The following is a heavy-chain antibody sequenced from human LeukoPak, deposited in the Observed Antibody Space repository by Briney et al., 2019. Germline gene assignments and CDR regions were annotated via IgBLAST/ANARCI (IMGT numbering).Heavy chain of an antibody. CDR3: ARAGVWDYSDSSGYHNAAFDI. D-gene: IGHD3-22*01. CDR1: GYTFTYYY. V-gene: IGHV1-2*02. Sequence: AXVKVSCKASGYTFTYYYMHWVRQAPGQGLEWMGWINPSSGGTNYAQKFQGRVTVTRDTSISTAYMDLSRLRSDDTAVYYCARAGVWDYSDSSGYHNAAFDIWGQGTMVTVSS. CDR2: INPSSGGT. J-gene: IGHJ3*02.